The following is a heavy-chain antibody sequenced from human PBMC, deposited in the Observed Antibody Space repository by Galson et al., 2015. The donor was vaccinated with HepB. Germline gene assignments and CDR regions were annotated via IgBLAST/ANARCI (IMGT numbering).Heavy chain of an antibody. CDR2: IDPSDSYI. Sequence: QSGAEVKKPGESLRISCKGSGYSFSSYRISWVRQMPGKGLEWLGRIDPSDSYIKYSPSFQGHVTISTDRSIRTAYLQWSSLKASDSAMYYCARHQDPWGYNHGLDYWGQGTLVTVSS. CDR3: ARHQDPWGYNHGLDY. J-gene: IGHJ4*02. CDR1: GYSFSSYR. D-gene: IGHD5-18*01. V-gene: IGHV5-10-1*01.